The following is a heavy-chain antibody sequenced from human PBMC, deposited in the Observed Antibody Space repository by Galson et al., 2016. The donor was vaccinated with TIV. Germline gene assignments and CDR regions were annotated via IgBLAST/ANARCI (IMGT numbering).Heavy chain of an antibody. CDR3: ARELRDYYFDY. J-gene: IGHJ4*02. Sequence: SLRLSCAASGFTFGSYGMHWVRQAPGKGLEWVAGLWFDGSHISYGDSVTGRVTISRDNARKMLYLQMKSLRAEDTALYYCARELRDYYFDYWGQGTLVTVSS. V-gene: IGHV3-33*01. CDR2: LWFDGSHI. D-gene: IGHD3-16*01. CDR1: GFTFGSYG.